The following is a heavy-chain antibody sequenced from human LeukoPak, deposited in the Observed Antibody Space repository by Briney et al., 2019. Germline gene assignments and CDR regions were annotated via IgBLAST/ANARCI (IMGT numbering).Heavy chain of an antibody. CDR2: MGATRSSI. J-gene: IGHJ3*02. V-gene: IGHV3-48*03. CDR1: GFTFRGSE. CDR3: ARDVPSYSDYRGSPRRHVAFDI. D-gene: IGHD3-22*01. Sequence: PGGSLRLSCIASGFTFRGSEMNWVRQVPGKGLEWLAYMGATRSSIYYADSVRGRFTISRDNAKNSLYLEMTSLRAEDTAVYYCARDVPSYSDYRGSPRRHVAFDIWGLGTMVAVSS.